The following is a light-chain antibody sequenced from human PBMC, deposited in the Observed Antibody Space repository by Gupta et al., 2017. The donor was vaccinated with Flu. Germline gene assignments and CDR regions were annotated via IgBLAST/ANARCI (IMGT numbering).Light chain of an antibody. V-gene: IGKV1-33*01. CDR1: QDINTS. CDR3: QHYDNLPLT. CDR2: GAF. Sequence: GDRVTITCQASQDINTSLNWYQQKPGKPPKLLIYGAFTLETGVSSRFSGGGSGTHFTFTISSLQPEDIATYVCQHYDNLPLTFGGGTKVEI. J-gene: IGKJ4*01.